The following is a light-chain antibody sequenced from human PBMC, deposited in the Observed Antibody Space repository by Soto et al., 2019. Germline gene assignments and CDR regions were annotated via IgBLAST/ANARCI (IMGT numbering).Light chain of an antibody. J-gene: IGLJ1*01. Sequence: QSALTQPASVSGSPGQSITISCTGTSSDVGGFNYVSWYQQHPGKAPKLMIYDVTNRPSGVSYRFSCSKSGNTASLTISGLQAEDDADYYCNSYTSGSTYVFGAGTKVTVL. CDR2: DVT. CDR3: NSYTSGSTYV. CDR1: SSDVGGFNY. V-gene: IGLV2-14*03.